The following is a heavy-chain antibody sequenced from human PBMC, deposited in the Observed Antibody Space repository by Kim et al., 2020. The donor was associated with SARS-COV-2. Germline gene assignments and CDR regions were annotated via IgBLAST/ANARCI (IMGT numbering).Heavy chain of an antibody. D-gene: IGHD6-6*01. J-gene: IGHJ5*02. Sequence: GGSLRLSCAASGFTFSSYALSWVRQAPGKGLEWVSAISASGGTTYYADSVKGRFTISRANSKNTLYLQMNSMRADDTAVYYCAKDRYSSSSDLFEPWGQGTLVTISS. CDR2: ISASGGTT. CDR3: AKDRYSSSSDLFEP. V-gene: IGHV3-23*01. CDR1: GFTFSSYA.